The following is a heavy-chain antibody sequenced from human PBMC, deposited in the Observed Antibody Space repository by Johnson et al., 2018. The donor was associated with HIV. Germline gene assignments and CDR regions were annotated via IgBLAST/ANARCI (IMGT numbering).Heavy chain of an antibody. CDR1: GFSFDSHA. CDR3: AKEERHAFDI. J-gene: IGHJ3*02. CDR2: ISYSGSST. V-gene: IGHV3-23*04. Sequence: QLVESGGGLVQPGGSLRLSCAASGFSFDSHAINWVRQAPGKGLQWVSAISYSGSSTYYAASVKGRFTISRDNSKNTLYLQMNSLRAEDTAVYYCAKEERHAFDIWGQGTMVTVSS.